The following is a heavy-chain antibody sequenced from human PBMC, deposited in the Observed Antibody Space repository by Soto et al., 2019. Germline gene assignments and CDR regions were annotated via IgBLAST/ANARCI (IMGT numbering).Heavy chain of an antibody. D-gene: IGHD3-22*01. Sequence: SETLSLTCTVSGGSISSGGYYWSWIRQHPGKGLEWIGYIYYSGSTYYNPSLKSRVTISVDTSKNQFSLKLSSVTAADTAVYYCARVVSSGYYVALFDYWGQGTLVTVSS. CDR2: IYYSGST. V-gene: IGHV4-31*03. J-gene: IGHJ4*02. CDR1: GGSISSGGYY. CDR3: ARVVSSGYYVALFDY.